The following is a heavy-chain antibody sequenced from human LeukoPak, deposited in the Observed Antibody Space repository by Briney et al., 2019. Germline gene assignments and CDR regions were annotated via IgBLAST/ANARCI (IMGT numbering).Heavy chain of an antibody. CDR3: AKDDPYDFWSGSVCYYGMDV. J-gene: IGHJ6*02. CDR1: GFTFSSYA. CDR2: ISGSGGST. V-gene: IGHV3-23*01. D-gene: IGHD3-3*01. Sequence: GGSLRLSCAASGFTFSSYAMSWVRQAPGKGLEWVSAISGSGGSTYYADSVKGRFTISRDNSKNTLYLQMNSLRAEDTAVYYCAKDDPYDFWSGSVCYYGMDVWGQGTTVTVSS.